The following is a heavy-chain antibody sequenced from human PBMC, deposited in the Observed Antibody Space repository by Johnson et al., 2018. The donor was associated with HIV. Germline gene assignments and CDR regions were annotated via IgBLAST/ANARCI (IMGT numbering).Heavy chain of an antibody. CDR2: ISFDGSDK. D-gene: IGHD1-1*01. CDR1: GFPFSSYG. V-gene: IGHV3-30*18. CDR3: AKGRSSTPWEHAFDI. J-gene: IGHJ3*02. Sequence: QVQLVESGGGLVKPGGSLRLSCAASGFPFSSYGMHWVRQAPGKGLEWVAVISFDGSDKYYADSVKGRFTISRDNSKNTLYLQMNSLRGEDTAVYYCAKGRSSTPWEHAFDIWGQGTMVTVSS.